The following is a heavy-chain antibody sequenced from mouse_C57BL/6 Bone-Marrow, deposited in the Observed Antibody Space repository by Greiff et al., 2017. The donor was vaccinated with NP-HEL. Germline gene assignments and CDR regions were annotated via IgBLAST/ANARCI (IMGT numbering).Heavy chain of an antibody. Sequence: VQLQQSGAELAKPGASVKLSCKASGYTFTSYWMHWVKQRPGQGLEWIGYITPSSGYTKYNQKFKDKATLTADKSSSTAYMQLSSLTYEDSAVYYCARRAAQAPYYFDYWGQGTTLTVSS. J-gene: IGHJ2*01. CDR2: ITPSSGYT. V-gene: IGHV1-7*01. CDR3: ARRAAQAPYYFDY. CDR1: GYTFTSYW. D-gene: IGHD3-2*02.